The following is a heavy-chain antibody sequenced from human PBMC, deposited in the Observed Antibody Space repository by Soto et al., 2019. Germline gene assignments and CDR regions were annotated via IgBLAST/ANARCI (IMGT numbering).Heavy chain of an antibody. J-gene: IGHJ4*02. V-gene: IGHV4-59*01. Sequence: SETLSLTCTVSHGSISNYYWTWIRQPPGKGLDWIGFIYYTGSTNYNPSLKSRVTISLDTSKNQFSLKLDSVTTADTAVYYCARDRYYYGSGSPPFDYWGQGTLVTVS. CDR3: ARDRYYYGSGSPPFDY. D-gene: IGHD3-10*01. CDR2: IYYTGST. CDR1: HGSISNYY.